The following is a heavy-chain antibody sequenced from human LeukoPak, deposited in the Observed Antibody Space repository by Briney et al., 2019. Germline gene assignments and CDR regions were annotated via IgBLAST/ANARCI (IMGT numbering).Heavy chain of an antibody. D-gene: IGHD6-19*01. CDR2: ISSSSSTI. CDR1: GFTFSSYS. V-gene: IGHV3-48*01. Sequence: GGSLRLSCAASGFTFSSYSMNWVRQAPGKGLEWVSYISSSSSTIYYADSVKGRFTISRDNAKNSLYLQMNSLRAEDTAVYYCASGPNSSGWSFDYWGQGTLITVSS. CDR3: ASGPNSSGWSFDY. J-gene: IGHJ4*02.